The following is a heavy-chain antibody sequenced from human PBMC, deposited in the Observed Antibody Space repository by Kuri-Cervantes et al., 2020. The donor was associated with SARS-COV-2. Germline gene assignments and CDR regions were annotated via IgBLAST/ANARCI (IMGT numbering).Heavy chain of an antibody. J-gene: IGHJ2*01. Sequence: GESLKISCAASGFTFSSYAMSWVRQAPGKGLEWVSVISASGASTYYADSVKGRFTISRDNSKNTLYLQMNSLRGEDTALYYCARAGYSTGWFPDWYFDLWGRGTLVTVSS. D-gene: IGHD6-19*01. CDR2: ISASGAST. CDR1: GFTFSSYA. V-gene: IGHV3-23*01. CDR3: ARAGYSTGWFPDWYFDL.